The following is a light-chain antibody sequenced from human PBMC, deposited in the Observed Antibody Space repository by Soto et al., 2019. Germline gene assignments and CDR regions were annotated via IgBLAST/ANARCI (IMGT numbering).Light chain of an antibody. J-gene: IGKJ1*01. CDR1: QSVLYSSNNKNY. V-gene: IGKV4-1*01. CDR2: WAS. Sequence: DIVMTQSPDSLAVSLGERATINCKSSQSVLYSSNNKNYLAWYQQKRAQPPKLLIYWASTRESGVPDRFSRIRPRTDFTLTISSLQAEDVAVYYYQQYYWTPRTFGQRTKVEI. CDR3: QQYYWTPRT.